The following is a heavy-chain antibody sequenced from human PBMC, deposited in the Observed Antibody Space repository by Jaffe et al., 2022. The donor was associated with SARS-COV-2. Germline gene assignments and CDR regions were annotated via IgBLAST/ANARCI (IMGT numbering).Heavy chain of an antibody. V-gene: IGHV4-34*01. J-gene: IGHJ4*02. Sequence: QVQLQQWGAGLLKPSETLSLTCAVYGGSFSGYYWSWIRQPPGKGLEWIGEINHSGSTNYNPSLKSRVTISVDTSKNQFSLKLSSVTAADTAVYYCARLRIAARVEAYYIDYWGQGTLVTVSS. CDR1: GGSFSGYY. D-gene: IGHD6-6*01. CDR3: ARLRIAARVEAYYIDY. CDR2: INHSGST.